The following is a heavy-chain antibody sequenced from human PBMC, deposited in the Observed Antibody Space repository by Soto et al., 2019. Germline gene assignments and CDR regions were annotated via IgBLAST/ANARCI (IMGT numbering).Heavy chain of an antibody. CDR3: ARSYYGSGIYYNERHFDY. Sequence: GGSLRLSCAASGFTFSSYDMHWVRQATGKGLEWVSVIGTGGDTYYSGSVRGRFTISRENGKNSVYLQMNSLRAGDTAVYFCARSYYGSGIYYNERHFDYWGQGTLVTVSS. CDR1: GFTFSSYD. J-gene: IGHJ4*02. V-gene: IGHV3-13*01. CDR2: IGTGGDT. D-gene: IGHD3-10*01.